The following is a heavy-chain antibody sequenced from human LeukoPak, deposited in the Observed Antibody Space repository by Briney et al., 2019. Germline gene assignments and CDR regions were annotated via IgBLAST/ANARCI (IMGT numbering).Heavy chain of an antibody. Sequence: SETLSLTCTVSGGSISSSSYYWGWIRQPPGKGLQWIGTISYSGSTSYNPSLKSRVTISVDTSKSQFSLKLSSVTAADTAVYYCARLPELVDAFDIWGQGTMVTVSS. D-gene: IGHD1-14*01. CDR3: ARLPELVDAFDI. CDR2: ISYSGST. CDR1: GGSISSSSYY. J-gene: IGHJ3*02. V-gene: IGHV4-39*01.